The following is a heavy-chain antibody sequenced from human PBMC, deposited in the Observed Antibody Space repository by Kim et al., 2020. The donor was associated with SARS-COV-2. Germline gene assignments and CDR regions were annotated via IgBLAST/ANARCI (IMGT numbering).Heavy chain of an antibody. D-gene: IGHD4-17*01. V-gene: IGHV4-34*01. J-gene: IGHJ6*02. CDR2: ISHSGST. CDR3: ARGETVTKLYYYFGMAV. Sequence: SETLSLTCAVYGGSFSGYSWNWIRQPPGKGLEWIGEISHSGSTNYNPSLKSRVTISVDTSKNQFSLKLSSVTAADTAVYYCARGETVTKLYYYFGMAVWGQGTAVTVSS. CDR1: GGSFSGYS.